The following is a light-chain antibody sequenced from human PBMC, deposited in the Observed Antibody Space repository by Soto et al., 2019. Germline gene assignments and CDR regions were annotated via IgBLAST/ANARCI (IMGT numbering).Light chain of an antibody. V-gene: IGLV2-14*01. CDR3: SSYTSSSTLV. Sequence: QSVLTQPASVSGSPGQSITISCTGTSSDVGGYNYVSWYQQHPGKAPKLMIYEVSNRPSGVSNRFSGSKSGSTASLTISGLQAEEEADYYCSSYTSSSTLVFATGTKVTVL. CDR1: SSDVGGYNY. J-gene: IGLJ1*01. CDR2: EVS.